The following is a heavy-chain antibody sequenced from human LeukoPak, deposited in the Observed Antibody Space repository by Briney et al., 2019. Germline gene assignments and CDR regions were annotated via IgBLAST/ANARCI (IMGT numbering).Heavy chain of an antibody. CDR2: IVVGSGNT. Sequence: GASVKVSCKASGFTFTSSAVQWVRQARGQRLEWIGWIVVGSGNTNYAQKFQERVIITRDMSTSTAYMELSSLRSEDTAVYYCAADPNYYDSSGYYPGYWGQGTLVTVSS. CDR3: AADPNYYDSSGYYPGY. D-gene: IGHD3-22*01. CDR1: GFTFTSSA. V-gene: IGHV1-58*01. J-gene: IGHJ4*02.